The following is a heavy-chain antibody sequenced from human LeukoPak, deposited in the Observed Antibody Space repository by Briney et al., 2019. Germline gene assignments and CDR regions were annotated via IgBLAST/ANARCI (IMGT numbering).Heavy chain of an antibody. Sequence: PGGSLRLSWAGSGFTFEDYGMQWVRQGAGKGRGWVSLISGDSVIKHYKDSVKGRFTISRDNSKNSIYLQMSSMKTDDTALYYCAKSTPYSGRVFDYWGQATPVTVSS. CDR3: AKSTPYSGRVFDY. CDR2: ISGDSVIK. V-gene: IGHV3-43*02. D-gene: IGHD5-12*01. J-gene: IGHJ4*02. CDR1: GFTFEDYG.